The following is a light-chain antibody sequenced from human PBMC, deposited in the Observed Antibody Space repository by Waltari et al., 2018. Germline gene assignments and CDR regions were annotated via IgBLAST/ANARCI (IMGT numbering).Light chain of an antibody. CDR2: GAA. Sequence: EIVLTQSPGTLSLSPGERATLSCRASQSVSSSYLAWYKQKPGQAPRILIYGAASRATGIPDRFSVSGSGTDFTLAISRLEPEDFAVYYWKQYGSSSFTFVPGTKGDIK. CDR1: QSVSSSY. CDR3: KQYGSSSFT. V-gene: IGKV3-20*01. J-gene: IGKJ3*01.